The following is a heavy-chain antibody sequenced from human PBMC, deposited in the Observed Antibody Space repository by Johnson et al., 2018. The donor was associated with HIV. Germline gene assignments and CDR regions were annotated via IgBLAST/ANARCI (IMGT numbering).Heavy chain of an antibody. CDR1: GFTFDDYA. CDR2: ISWNSDNI. V-gene: IGHV3-9*01. J-gene: IGHJ3*02. CDR3: ARATTPHDAFDI. Sequence: VQLVESGGGLVQPGGSLRLSCAPSGFTFDDYAMHWVRQPPGKGLEWVSGISWNSDNIAYADSVKGRFTISRDNSKNTLYLQMNSLRAEDTAVYYCARATTPHDAFDIWGQGTMVTVSS. D-gene: IGHD1-1*01.